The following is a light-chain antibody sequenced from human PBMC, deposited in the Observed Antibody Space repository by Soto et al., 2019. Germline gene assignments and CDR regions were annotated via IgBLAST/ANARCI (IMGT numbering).Light chain of an antibody. Sequence: QSVLTQPPSVSAAPGQKVTISCSGSSSNIGNNYVSWYQQLPGTAPKLLIYDNNTRPSGIPDRFSGSKSGTSATLGITGLQTGDEADYYCGTWDSSLSAAFGGGTK. J-gene: IGLJ2*01. CDR3: GTWDSSLSAA. CDR2: DNN. V-gene: IGLV1-51*01. CDR1: SSNIGNNY.